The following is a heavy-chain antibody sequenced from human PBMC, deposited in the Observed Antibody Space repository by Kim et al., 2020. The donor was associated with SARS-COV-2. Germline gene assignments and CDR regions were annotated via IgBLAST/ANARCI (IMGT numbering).Heavy chain of an antibody. Sequence: SETLSLTCTVSGGSISSGGYYWSWIRQHPGKGLEWIGYIYYSGSTYYNPSLKSRVTISVDTSKNQFSLKLSSVTAADTAVYYCASSGSPLYNWFDPWGQGTLFTVSS. CDR1: GGSISSGGYY. V-gene: IGHV4-31*03. CDR2: IYYSGST. D-gene: IGHD3-10*01. J-gene: IGHJ5*02. CDR3: ASSGSPLYNWFDP.